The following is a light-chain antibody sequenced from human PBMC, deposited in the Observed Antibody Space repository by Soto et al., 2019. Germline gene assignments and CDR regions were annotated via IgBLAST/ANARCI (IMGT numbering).Light chain of an antibody. CDR1: KNDIGFANY. CDR3: SSFADGFNVV. CDR2: EVF. J-gene: IGLJ2*01. V-gene: IGLV2-8*01. Sequence: VLTQPPSASGSPGQSVTITCSGTKNDIGFANYVSWYQQHPDEAPKLLIYEVFKRPSGIPARFSASKSGNTASLIVSGLQPEDEADYFCSSFADGFNVVFGGGTKVTVL.